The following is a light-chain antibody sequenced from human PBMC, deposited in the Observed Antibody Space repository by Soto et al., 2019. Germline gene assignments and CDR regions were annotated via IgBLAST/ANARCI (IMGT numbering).Light chain of an antibody. Sequence: QSVLTQPPSVSAAPGQRVTISCSGSSSNIGSHYVSWYQQLPGTAPKLLIYDNNKRPSAIPARFSGSKSGTSATPGATGRQKGDEADYYCATWDGDLSAGVFGGGTKLTVL. J-gene: IGLJ3*02. CDR3: ATWDGDLSAGV. V-gene: IGLV1-51*01. CDR2: DNN. CDR1: SSNIGSHY.